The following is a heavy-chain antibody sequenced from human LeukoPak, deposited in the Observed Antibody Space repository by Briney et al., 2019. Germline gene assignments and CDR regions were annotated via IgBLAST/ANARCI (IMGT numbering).Heavy chain of an antibody. CDR3: ASSGWEYYFDH. V-gene: IGHV1-2*02. D-gene: IGHD6-19*01. Sequence: ASVKVSCKVSGYTLTELSMHWVRQAPGQGLEWMGWINPNSGATKYAQNFQGRVTMTRDTSISTAYMELSRLRSDDTAVYYCASSGWEYYFDHWGQGTLVTVSS. J-gene: IGHJ4*02. CDR2: INPNSGAT. CDR1: GYTLTELS.